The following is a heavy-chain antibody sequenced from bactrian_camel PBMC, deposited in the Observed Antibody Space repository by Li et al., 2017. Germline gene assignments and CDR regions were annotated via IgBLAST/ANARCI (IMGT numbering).Heavy chain of an antibody. CDR3: AGEQYGGCRASAAFGV. D-gene: IGHD6*01. CDR1: ETRYC. Sequence: VESGGGSVQPGESLRLTCTFSETRYCMGWFRQPPGKDREGVAVMDSLGRTKYADSVNGRFTISKGSRKTILYLEMHDLKPEDTAVYYCAGEQYGGCRASAAFGVWGQGTQVTVS. CDR2: MDSLGRT. V-gene: IGHV3S53*01. J-gene: IGHJ6*01.